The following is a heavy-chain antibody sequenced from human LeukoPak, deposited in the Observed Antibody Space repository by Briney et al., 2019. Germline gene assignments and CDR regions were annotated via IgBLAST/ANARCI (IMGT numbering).Heavy chain of an antibody. CDR2: INPNRGVT. CDR3: VRAAGGAPGDY. D-gene: IGHD6-13*01. J-gene: IGHJ4*02. V-gene: IGHV1-2*02. Sequence: GASVKVSCKASGYTFTGYYMHWVRQAPGQGLEWMAWINPNRGVTNYAQKFQGRVTTTRDTSITTAYMELSRLTSDDTAVYYCVRAAGGAPGDYWGQGTLVTVSS. CDR1: GYTFTGYY.